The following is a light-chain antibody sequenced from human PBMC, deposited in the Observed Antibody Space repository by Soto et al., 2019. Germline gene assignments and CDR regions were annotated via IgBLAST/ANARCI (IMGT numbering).Light chain of an antibody. CDR1: QSVSSN. CDR3: QHYGTAPPRYV. CDR2: GAS. J-gene: IGKJ2*01. V-gene: IGKV3-15*01. Sequence: EIVMTQSPATLSVSPGERATLSCRASQSVSSNLAWYQQKPGQAPRLLIYGASTRATGIPARFSGSGSGTEFTLTISRVEPEDVAVYYCQHYGTAPPRYVFGQGTKLEIK.